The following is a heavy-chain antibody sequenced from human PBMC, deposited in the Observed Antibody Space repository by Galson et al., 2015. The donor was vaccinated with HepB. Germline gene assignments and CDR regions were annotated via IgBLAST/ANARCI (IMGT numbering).Heavy chain of an antibody. Sequence: SLRLSCAASGFSFSNYAMSWVRQAPGKGLEWVATISRGGGSTYYADSVKGRFTISRDNFKNTLYLQMNSLRAEDTAVYYCARSRVERAVAGTFDSWGQGTLVTVSS. CDR1: GFSFSNYA. CDR3: ARSRVERAVAGTFDS. J-gene: IGHJ4*02. V-gene: IGHV3-23*01. D-gene: IGHD6-19*01. CDR2: ISRGGGST.